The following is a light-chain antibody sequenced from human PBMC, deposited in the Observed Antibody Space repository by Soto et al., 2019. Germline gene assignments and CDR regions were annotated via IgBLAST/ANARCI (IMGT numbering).Light chain of an antibody. Sequence: THSPATLSVYHGKRATLSSRASQSGSSDLAWYHQKPGQAPRLLIYGASTRATGIQARLSGSGSGTELTLTINSLQSEDFAVYYCEQYNSWPRMFGQGTKVDIK. CDR3: EQYNSWPRM. J-gene: IGKJ1*01. CDR1: QSGSSD. V-gene: IGKV3-15*01. CDR2: GAS.